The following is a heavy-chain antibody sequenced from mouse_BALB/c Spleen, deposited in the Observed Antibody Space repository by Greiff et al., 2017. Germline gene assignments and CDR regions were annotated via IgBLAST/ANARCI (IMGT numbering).Heavy chain of an antibody. CDR2: IDPANGNT. Sequence: VQLKESGAELVKPGASVKLSCTASGFNIKDTYMHWVKQRPEQGLEWIGRIDPANGNTKYDPKFQGKATITADTSSNTAYLQLSSLTSEDTAVYYCARSGDYGSPFAYWGQGTLVTVSA. J-gene: IGHJ3*01. D-gene: IGHD1-1*01. V-gene: IGHV14-3*02. CDR3: ARSGDYGSPFAY. CDR1: GFNIKDTY.